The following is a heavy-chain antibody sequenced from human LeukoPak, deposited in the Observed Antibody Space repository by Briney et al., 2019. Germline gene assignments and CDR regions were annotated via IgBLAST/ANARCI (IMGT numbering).Heavy chain of an antibody. J-gene: IGHJ4*02. CDR3: ARDHKGPGDPFY. Sequence: SVKVSCKASGGTFSSYAISWVRQAPGQGLEWMGRIIPILGIANYAQKFQGRVTITADKSTSTAYMELSSLRSEDTAVYYCARDHKGPGDPFYWGQGTLVTVSS. CDR1: GGTFSSYA. V-gene: IGHV1-69*04. D-gene: IGHD4-17*01. CDR2: IIPILGIA.